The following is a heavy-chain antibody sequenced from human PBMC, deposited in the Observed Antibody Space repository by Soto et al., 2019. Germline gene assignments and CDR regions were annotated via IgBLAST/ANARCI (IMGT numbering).Heavy chain of an antibody. CDR3: AKGEFSSFGYSYGAPYFDY. D-gene: IGHD5-18*01. CDR1: GFTFSSYA. V-gene: IGHV3-23*01. J-gene: IGHJ4*02. CDR2: ISGSGGST. Sequence: GGSLRLSCAASGFTFSSYAMSWVRQAPGKGLEWVSAISGSGGSTYYADSVKGRFTISRDNSKNTLYLQMNSLRAEDTAVYYCAKGEFSSFGYSYGAPYFDYWGQGTLVTVSS.